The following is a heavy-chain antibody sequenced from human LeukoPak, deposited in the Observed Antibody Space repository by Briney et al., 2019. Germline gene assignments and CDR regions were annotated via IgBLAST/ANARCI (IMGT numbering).Heavy chain of an antibody. D-gene: IGHD6-6*01. CDR2: ISGSASST. CDR3: TKSPPLIAARSYFDY. V-gene: IGHV3-23*01. J-gene: IGHJ4*02. CDR1: GFTFSSYA. Sequence: GGSLRLSCAAPGFTFSSYAMSWVRQAPGKGLEWVSAISGSASSTYYADSVKGRFTISRDNSKNTLYLQMNSLRAEDTAVYYCTKSPPLIAARSYFDYWGQGTLVTVSS.